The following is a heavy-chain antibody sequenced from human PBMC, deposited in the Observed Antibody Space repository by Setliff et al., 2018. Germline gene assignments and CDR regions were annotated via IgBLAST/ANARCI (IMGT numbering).Heavy chain of an antibody. CDR1: GFTFTDYL. CDR2: INLNTGNI. CDR3: ARDTLTLKDITLFDY. Sequence: ASVKVSCKASGFTFTDYLINWMRRAPEQGLEWMGRINLNTGNIFYAQEFQGRVTLTRDTSVNTAYMELTGLTYDDTAIYYCARDTLTLKDITLFDYWGQGTPVTVSS. V-gene: IGHV1-2*02. J-gene: IGHJ4*02. D-gene: IGHD3-9*01.